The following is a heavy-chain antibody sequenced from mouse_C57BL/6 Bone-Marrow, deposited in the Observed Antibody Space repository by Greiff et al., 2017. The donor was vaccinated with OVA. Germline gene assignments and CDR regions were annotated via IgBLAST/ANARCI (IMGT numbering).Heavy chain of an antibody. CDR3: ASVHDYDVGWYFDV. CDR1: GYTFTSYW. Sequence: VQLQQSGTELVKPGASVKLSCKASGYTFTSYWMHWVKQRPGQGLEWIGNINPSNGGTNYNEKFKSKATLTVDKSSSTAYMQLSSLTSEDSAVYYCASVHDYDVGWYFDVWGTGTTVTVSS. J-gene: IGHJ1*03. CDR2: INPSNGGT. V-gene: IGHV1-53*01. D-gene: IGHD2-4*01.